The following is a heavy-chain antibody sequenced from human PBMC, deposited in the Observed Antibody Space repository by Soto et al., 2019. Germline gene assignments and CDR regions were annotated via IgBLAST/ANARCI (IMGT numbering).Heavy chain of an antibody. Sequence: GGSLRLSCAASGFTFSDYYMSWIRQAPGKGLEWVSYISSSGSTIYYADSVKGRFTISRDNAKNSLYLQMNSLRAEDTAVYYCASSLYCSSTSCYGYWGQGTLVTVSS. CDR2: ISSSGSTI. J-gene: IGHJ4*02. CDR3: ASSLYCSSTSCYGY. V-gene: IGHV3-11*01. CDR1: GFTFSDYY. D-gene: IGHD2-2*01.